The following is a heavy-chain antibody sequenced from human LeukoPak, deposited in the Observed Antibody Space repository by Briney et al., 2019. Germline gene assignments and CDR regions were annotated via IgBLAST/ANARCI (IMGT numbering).Heavy chain of an antibody. D-gene: IGHD6-13*01. J-gene: IGHJ4*02. Sequence: SETLSLTCTVSGGSISSYYWSWIRQPAGKGLEWIGRIYTSGSTNYNPSLKSRVTMSVDTSKNQFSLKLSSVTAADTAVYYCAREGYSSSWYRPSYFDHWGQGTLVTVSS. CDR3: AREGYSSSWYRPSYFDH. V-gene: IGHV4-4*07. CDR1: GGSISSYY. CDR2: IYTSGST.